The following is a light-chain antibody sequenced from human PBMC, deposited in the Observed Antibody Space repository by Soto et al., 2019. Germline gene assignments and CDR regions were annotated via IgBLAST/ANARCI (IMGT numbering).Light chain of an antibody. V-gene: IGKV1-5*01. Sequence: DIQMTQSPSTLSASVGDRVTITCRASQNIERWLAWYQQKPGKAPKLLLYDVSSLESGVPSRFSGSGYGTELILTINGLQPDDFETYFCQQFKSGTWTFGQGTKVDIK. CDR3: QQFKSGTWT. CDR2: DVS. CDR1: QNIERW. J-gene: IGKJ1*01.